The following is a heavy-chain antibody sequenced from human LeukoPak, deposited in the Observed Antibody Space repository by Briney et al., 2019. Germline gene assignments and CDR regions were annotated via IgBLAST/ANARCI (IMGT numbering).Heavy chain of an antibody. CDR1: GGSFSGYY. D-gene: IGHD2-2*01. CDR3: ARTSDIVVVPAAYGMDV. Sequence: SETLSLTCAVYGGSFSGYYWSWIRQPPGKGLEWMGEINHSGSTNYNPSLKSRVIISVDTSKNQFSLKLSSVTAADTAVYYCARTSDIVVVPAAYGMDVWGKGTTVTVSS. CDR2: INHSGST. J-gene: IGHJ6*04. V-gene: IGHV4-34*01.